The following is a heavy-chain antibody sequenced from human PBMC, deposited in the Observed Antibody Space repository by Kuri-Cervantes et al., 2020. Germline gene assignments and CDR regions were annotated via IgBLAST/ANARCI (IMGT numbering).Heavy chain of an antibody. D-gene: IGHD3-22*01. Sequence: SETLSLTCGAYGGSFSGHYWSWIRQSPGKGLEWIGEINHSGSTNYNPSLKSRVTISVDTSKNQFSLKLSSVTAADTAVYFCARGGIIEDNYYDSSGYKNFDYWGQGTLVTVSS. CDR2: INHSGST. CDR1: GGSFSGHY. CDR3: ARGGIIEDNYYDSSGYKNFDY. J-gene: IGHJ4*02. V-gene: IGHV4-34*01.